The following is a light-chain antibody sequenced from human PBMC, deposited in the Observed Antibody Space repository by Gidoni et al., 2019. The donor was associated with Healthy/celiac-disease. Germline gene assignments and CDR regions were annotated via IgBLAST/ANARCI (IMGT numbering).Light chain of an antibody. J-gene: IGKJ2*01. CDR3: MQSTHWPVYT. Sequence: DVVLTQSQFSRPVTLGQPASNSCSTCQSLVYSVGNTYLNLFQQRPGQSPRRINYKFSTRDSGVPDRFGSGGSGKGFTLKISRVEAEDVGVYYRMQSTHWPVYTFGQXTKLEIK. CDR2: KFS. V-gene: IGKV2-30*01. CDR1: QSLVYSVGNTY.